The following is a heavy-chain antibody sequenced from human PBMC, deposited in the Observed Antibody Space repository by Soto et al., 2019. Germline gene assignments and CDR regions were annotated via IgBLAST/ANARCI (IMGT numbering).Heavy chain of an antibody. CDR3: ARVASDSMNSADH. CDR2: IGGSGGNT. CDR1: GFIFNAYA. V-gene: IGHV3-23*01. D-gene: IGHD5-12*01. Sequence: EVQLLESGGGLVQPGGSLRLSCAASGFIFNAYAMTWVRQAPGKGLEWVSAIGGSGGNTYYAASVKGRFTISRDNSKDTVDLEMNRLRVDDTAVDFCARVASDSMNSADHWGQGILVTVSS. J-gene: IGHJ4*02.